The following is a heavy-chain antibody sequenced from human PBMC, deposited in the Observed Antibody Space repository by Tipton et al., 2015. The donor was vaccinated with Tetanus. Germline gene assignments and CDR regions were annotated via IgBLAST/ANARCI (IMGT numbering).Heavy chain of an antibody. V-gene: IGHV3-33*01. CDR1: GFIFSSYG. D-gene: IGHD2-15*01. J-gene: IGHJ4*02. Sequence: SLRLSCAASGFIFSSYGIHWVRQAPGKGLEWVAGSWYDGTDKYYADSVKGRFTISRANSKNTLYLQMNSLRAEDTAVYYCAREADCSGGSCFSGDFDNWGQGTQVTVSS. CDR2: SWYDGTDK. CDR3: AREADCSGGSCFSGDFDN.